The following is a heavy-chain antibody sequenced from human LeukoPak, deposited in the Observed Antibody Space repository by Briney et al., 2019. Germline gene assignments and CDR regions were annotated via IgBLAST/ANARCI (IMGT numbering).Heavy chain of an antibody. CDR2: IWYDGSNK. CDR1: GFTFSSYG. D-gene: IGHD5-18*01. CDR3: ARTDATAMAPYYFDY. Sequence: GGSLRLSCAASGFTFSSYGMHWVRQAPGKGLEWVAVIWYDGSNKYYADSVKGRFTISRDNSKNTLYLQMNSLRAEDTAVYYCARTDATAMAPYYFDYWGQGTLVTVSS. V-gene: IGHV3-33*01. J-gene: IGHJ4*02.